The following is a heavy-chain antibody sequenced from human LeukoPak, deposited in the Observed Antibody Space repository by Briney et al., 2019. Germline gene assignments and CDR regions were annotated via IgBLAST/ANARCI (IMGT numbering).Heavy chain of an antibody. D-gene: IGHD3-10*01. Sequence: SETLSLTCTVSGGSLSSFYWSWIRQPAGKGLEWIGRIYTSGSTNYHPSLKSRVTMPLDTSKNQFSLKLTSVTAADTAVYYCARDSSGSGRPFDYWGQGTLVTVSS. V-gene: IGHV4-4*07. CDR1: GGSLSSFY. CDR2: IYTSGST. J-gene: IGHJ4*02. CDR3: ARDSSGSGRPFDY.